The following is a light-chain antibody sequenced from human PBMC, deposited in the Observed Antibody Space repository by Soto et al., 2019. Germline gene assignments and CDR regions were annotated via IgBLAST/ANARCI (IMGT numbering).Light chain of an antibody. CDR2: GNN. CDR1: TSNIGRSI. J-gene: IGLJ2*01. Sequence: QSVLTQSPSVSVTPGQRVTISCSGITSNIGRSIVSWYQHFPGAAPKVLIYGNNQRPSGVPVRFSGSKSGNTASLTVSGLQPDDEGLYYCSSYAGNNNFLFGGGTKLTVL. V-gene: IGLV1-44*01. CDR3: SSYAGNNNFL.